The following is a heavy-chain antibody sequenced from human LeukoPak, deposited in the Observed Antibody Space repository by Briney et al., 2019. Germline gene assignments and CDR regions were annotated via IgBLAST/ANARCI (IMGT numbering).Heavy chain of an antibody. V-gene: IGHV4-61*01. Sequence: SETLSLTCTVSGGSVSSGSYYWSWIRQPPGKGLEWIGYIYYSGSTNYNPSLKSRVTISVVTSKNQFSLKLSSVTAADTAVYHCAREALYSYGNNFDYWGQGTLVTVSS. CDR3: AREALYSYGNNFDY. D-gene: IGHD5-18*01. J-gene: IGHJ4*02. CDR2: IYYSGST. CDR1: GGSVSSGSYY.